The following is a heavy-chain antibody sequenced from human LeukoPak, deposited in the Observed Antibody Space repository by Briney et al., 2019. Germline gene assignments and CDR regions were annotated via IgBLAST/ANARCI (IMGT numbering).Heavy chain of an antibody. J-gene: IGHJ4*02. CDR1: GSTFSGFW. CDR3: ARDQVGPED. V-gene: IGHV3-7*01. D-gene: IGHD1-26*01. Sequence: GGSLRLSCAASGSTFSGFWMSWVRQAPGKGLEWVANINQDGSEKYYVDSVKGRFTISRDNAKSSLYLQMNSLRAEDTAVYYCARDQVGPEDWGQGTLVTVSS. CDR2: INQDGSEK.